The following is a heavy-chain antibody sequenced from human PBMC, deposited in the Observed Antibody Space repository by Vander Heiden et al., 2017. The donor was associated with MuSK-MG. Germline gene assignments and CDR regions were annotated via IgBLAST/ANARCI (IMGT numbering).Heavy chain of an antibody. CDR3: ARDWGYCSSTSCYDHRGMGDY. D-gene: IGHD2-2*01. Sequence: QVQLVQSGAEVQKPGSSVKSSCKASGGTFSSSALNWVRQAPGQGLEWMGGIIPIFGIANYAQKFQGRVTITADKSTSTAYMELSSLRSEDTAVYYCARDWGYCSSTSCYDHRGMGDYWGQGTLVTVSS. V-gene: IGHV1-69*17. CDR2: IIPIFGIA. J-gene: IGHJ4*02. CDR1: GGTFSSSA.